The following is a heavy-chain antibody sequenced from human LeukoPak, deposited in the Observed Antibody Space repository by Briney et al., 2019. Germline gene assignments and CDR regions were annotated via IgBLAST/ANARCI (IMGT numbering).Heavy chain of an antibody. V-gene: IGHV1-2*02. J-gene: IGHJ4*02. CDR3: ARDERYSYGDNHYPDLGF. D-gene: IGHD4/OR15-4a*01. CDR2: INPNSGAT. Sequence: GASVKVSCKASGYTFTGYYLFWVRQAPGQGLEWMGWINPNSGATKYAQNFQGRVTLTSDTSIRTTYMELSRLRSDDTAVYYCARDERYSYGDNHYPDLGFWGQGTPVTVSS. CDR1: GYTFTGYY.